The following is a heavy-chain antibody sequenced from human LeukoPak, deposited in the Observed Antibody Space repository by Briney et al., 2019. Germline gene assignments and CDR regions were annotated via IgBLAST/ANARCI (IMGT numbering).Heavy chain of an antibody. CDR2: ISTSGST. Sequence: SETLSLTCTVSGGSISSYYWSWIRQPAGKGLEWIGRISTSGSTNYNPSLKSRVTMSVDTSKNQFSLKLSSVTAADTAVYYCARDQIYKYGDYVFWFDPWGQGTLVPVSS. V-gene: IGHV4-4*07. J-gene: IGHJ5*02. D-gene: IGHD4-17*01. CDR1: GGSISSYY. CDR3: ARDQIYKYGDYVFWFDP.